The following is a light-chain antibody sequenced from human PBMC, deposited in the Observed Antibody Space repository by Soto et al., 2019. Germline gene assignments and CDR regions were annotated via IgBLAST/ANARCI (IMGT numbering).Light chain of an antibody. CDR2: DAS. J-gene: IGKJ2*01. CDR3: QQYGRSPYT. V-gene: IGKV3-20*01. Sequence: EIVWTQSPGALSLSPGERATLSCRASQTASSSHLAWYQQKPGQAPRLLIYDASSRATGISDRFSGSGSGTDFTLTISRLEPEDFAVYYCQQYGRSPYTFGQGTKVDIK. CDR1: QTASSSH.